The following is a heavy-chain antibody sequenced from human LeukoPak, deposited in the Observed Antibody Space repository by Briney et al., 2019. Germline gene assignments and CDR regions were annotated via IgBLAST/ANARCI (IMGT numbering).Heavy chain of an antibody. J-gene: IGHJ6*02. CDR1: GFTFSSYS. CDR3: ARDPAYDILTGYSNYGMDV. Sequence: GGSLRLSCAASGFTFSSYSMNWVRQAPGKGLGWVSYISSSSSTIYYADSVKGRFTISRDNAKNSLYLQMNSLRDEDTAVYYCARDPAYDILTGYSNYGMDVWGQGTTVTVSS. D-gene: IGHD3-9*01. V-gene: IGHV3-48*02. CDR2: ISSSSSTI.